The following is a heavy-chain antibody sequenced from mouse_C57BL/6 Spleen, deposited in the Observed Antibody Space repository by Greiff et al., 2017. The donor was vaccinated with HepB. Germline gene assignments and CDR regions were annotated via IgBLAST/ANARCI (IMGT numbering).Heavy chain of an antibody. CDR3: ARRRIYYGNYVDAMDY. CDR2: IYPGSGST. V-gene: IGHV1-55*01. CDR1: GYTFTSYW. D-gene: IGHD2-1*01. J-gene: IGHJ4*01. Sequence: VQLQQSGAELVKPGASVKMSCKASGYTFTSYWITWVKQRPGQGLEWIGDIYPGSGSTNYNEKFKSKATMTVDTSSSTAYMQLSSLTSEDSAVYYCARRRIYYGNYVDAMDYWGQGTSVTVSS.